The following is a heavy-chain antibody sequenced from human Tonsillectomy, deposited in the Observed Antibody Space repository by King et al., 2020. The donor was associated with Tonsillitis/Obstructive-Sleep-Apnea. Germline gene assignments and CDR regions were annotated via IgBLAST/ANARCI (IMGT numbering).Heavy chain of an antibody. V-gene: IGHV4-34*01. D-gene: IGHD1-7*01. J-gene: IGHJ5*02. CDR3: ARGCITGTTFRWFDP. CDR1: GGSFSVNY. Sequence: VQLQQWGAGLLKPSETLSLTCAVYGGSFSVNYWSWIRQPPGKGLEWIGEINHSGSTKYNPSLKSRVTISVDTSKNQFSLKLSSVTAAGTAVYYCARGCITGTTFRWFDPWGQGTLVTVSS. CDR2: INHSGST.